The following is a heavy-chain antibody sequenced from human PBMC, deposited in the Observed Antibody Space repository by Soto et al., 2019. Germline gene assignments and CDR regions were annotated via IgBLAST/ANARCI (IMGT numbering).Heavy chain of an antibody. J-gene: IGHJ6*02. D-gene: IGHD3-10*01. V-gene: IGHV1-69*02. Sequence: QVQLVQSGAEVKKPGSSVKVSCKASGGTFSSYTISWVRQAPGQGLEWMGRIIPILGIANYAQKFQGRVTTTADKPTSTAYMELSSLRSEDTAVYYCARAKSNYYGSGSPTYYYYGMDVWGQGTTVTVSS. CDR2: IIPILGIA. CDR3: ARAKSNYYGSGSPTYYYYGMDV. CDR1: GGTFSSYT.